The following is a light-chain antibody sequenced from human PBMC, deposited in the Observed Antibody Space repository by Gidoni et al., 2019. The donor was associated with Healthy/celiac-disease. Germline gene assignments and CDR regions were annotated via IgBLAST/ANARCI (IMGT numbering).Light chain of an antibody. CDR1: QSISSY. V-gene: IGKV1-39*01. CDR2: AAS. Sequence: DLQMTQSPSSLSASVGDRVTITCRASQSISSYLNWYQQKPGTAPKLLIYAASSLQSGVPSRFSGSGSGTDFTLTISSLQPEDFATYYCQQSYSTPRTFGQXTKVEIK. J-gene: IGKJ1*01. CDR3: QQSYSTPRT.